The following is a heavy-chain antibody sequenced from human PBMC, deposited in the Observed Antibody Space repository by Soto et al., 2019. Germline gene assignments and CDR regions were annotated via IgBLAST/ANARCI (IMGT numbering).Heavy chain of an antibody. CDR3: ATRITVFGLLIPPFDP. CDR2: INHTGGT. CDR1: GDSISGNY. V-gene: IGHV4-34*01. Sequence: SETLSLTCTVSGDSISGNYWSWIRQPAGKGLEWIGEINHTGGTHYNPSLKSRVTMSVDTSKNQFSLRLSSVTAADTAIYYCATRITVFGLLIPPFDPWGQGTQVTVSS. J-gene: IGHJ5*02. D-gene: IGHD3-3*01.